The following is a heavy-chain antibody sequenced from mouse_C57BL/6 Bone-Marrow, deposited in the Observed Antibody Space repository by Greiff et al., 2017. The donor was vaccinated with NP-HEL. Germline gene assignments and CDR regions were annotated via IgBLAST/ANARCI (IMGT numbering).Heavy chain of an antibody. CDR1: GFNIKDYY. CDR2: IDPEDGDT. V-gene: IGHV14-1*01. D-gene: IGHD1-1*01. Sequence: EVKLMESGAELVRPGASVKLSCTASGFNIKDYYMHWVKQRPEQGLAWIGRIDPEDGDTEYAPKFQGKATMTADTSSNTAYLQLSSLTSEDTAVYYCTTRFYGSSWGFAYWGQGTLVTVSA. J-gene: IGHJ3*01. CDR3: TTRFYGSSWGFAY.